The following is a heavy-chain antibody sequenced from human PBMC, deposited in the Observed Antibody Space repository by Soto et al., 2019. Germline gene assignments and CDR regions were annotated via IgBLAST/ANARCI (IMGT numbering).Heavy chain of an antibody. CDR1: GFTFSGYT. Sequence: AGGSLRLSCTASGFTFSGYTMNWVRQAPGKGLEWVSFISSTSSYIYYADSVKGRFTISRDNAKNSLYLQMNSLRAGDTAVYYCERVGSSYAFDYWGQGTLVTVSS. CDR3: ERVGSSYAFDY. D-gene: IGHD3-16*01. CDR2: ISSTSSYI. J-gene: IGHJ4*02. V-gene: IGHV3-21*01.